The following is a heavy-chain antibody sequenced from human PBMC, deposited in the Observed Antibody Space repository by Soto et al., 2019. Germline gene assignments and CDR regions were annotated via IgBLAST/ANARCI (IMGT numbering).Heavy chain of an antibody. CDR1: GYAFTTYG. D-gene: IGHD1-1*01. J-gene: IGHJ4*02. Sequence: QVHLVQSGAEVKKPGASVKVSCKGSGYAFTTYGITWVRQAPGQGLEWMGWISAHNGNTNYARKLQCRVTVTRDTSTSTAYVELRSLRSDDTAVYYCARGRYGDYWGQGALVPVSS. V-gene: IGHV1-18*01. CDR2: ISAHNGNT. CDR3: ARGRYGDY.